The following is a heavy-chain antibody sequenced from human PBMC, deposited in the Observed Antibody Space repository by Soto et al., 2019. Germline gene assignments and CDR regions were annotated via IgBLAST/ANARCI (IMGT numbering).Heavy chain of an antibody. Sequence: SETLSLTCAVSGGSISSGGYSWGWIRQPPGKGLEWIGYIYHSGSTYYNPSLKGRVTISVDRSKNQFSLKLSSVTAADTAVYYCARGGGYSGYDYDYFDYWGQGTLVTVSS. D-gene: IGHD5-12*01. CDR2: IYHSGST. V-gene: IGHV4-30-2*01. CDR1: GGSISSGGYS. CDR3: ARGGGYSGYDYDYFDY. J-gene: IGHJ4*02.